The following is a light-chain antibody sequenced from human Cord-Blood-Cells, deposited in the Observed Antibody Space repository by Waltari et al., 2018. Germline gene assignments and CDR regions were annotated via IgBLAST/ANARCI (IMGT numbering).Light chain of an antibody. CDR1: SSTIVPGSD. Sequence: QSVLTQSPSVSGPPAPRVTITFTVRSSTIVPGSDLHWYPPLPGTAPNRLIYGNSNRPAGVPDRFSGSKSGTSASLAITGLQAEDEADYYCQSYDSSLSGPYVFGTGTKVTVL. CDR2: GNS. J-gene: IGLJ1*01. CDR3: QSYDSSLSGPYV. V-gene: IGLV1-40*01.